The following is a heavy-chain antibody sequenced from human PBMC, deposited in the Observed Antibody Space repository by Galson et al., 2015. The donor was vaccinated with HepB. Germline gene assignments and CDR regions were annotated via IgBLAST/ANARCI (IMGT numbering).Heavy chain of an antibody. CDR2: ISDSGNT. CDR1: GGSINYYY. V-gene: IGHV4-59*12. J-gene: IGHJ6*03. Sequence: ETLSLTCTVSGGSINYYYWSWIRQSPGRGLEWIGYISDSGNTNYNPSLQSRLTISVDTSKNQFSLELRSVGAADTAVYYCARRARRKSLYQLARKQYYYYYIDVWGKGTTLTVS. D-gene: IGHD2/OR15-2a*01. CDR3: ARRARRKSLYQLARKQYYYYYIDV.